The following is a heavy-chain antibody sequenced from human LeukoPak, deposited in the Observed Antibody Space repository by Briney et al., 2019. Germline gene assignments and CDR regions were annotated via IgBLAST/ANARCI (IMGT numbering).Heavy chain of an antibody. D-gene: IGHD3-22*01. Sequence: SVKVSCKASGGTFSSYTISWVRQAPGQGLEWMGRIIPILGIANYAQKFQGRVTITADKSTSTAYMELSSLRSEDTAVYYCALTTYYDSSGYYPYYSDYWGQGTLVTVSS. CDR1: GGTFSSYT. V-gene: IGHV1-69*02. J-gene: IGHJ4*02. CDR2: IIPILGIA. CDR3: ALTTYYDSSGYYPYYSDY.